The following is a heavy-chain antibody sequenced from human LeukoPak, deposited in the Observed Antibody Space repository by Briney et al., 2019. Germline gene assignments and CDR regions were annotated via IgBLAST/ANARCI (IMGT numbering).Heavy chain of an antibody. CDR1: GFTFSSYG. CDR2: IRYDGTNE. J-gene: IGHJ4*02. Sequence: GGSLRLSCAASGFTFSSYGMHWVRQAPGKGLEWVAFIRYDGTNEYYADSVKGRFTISRDNSKNTLYLQMNSLRAEDTAVYYCAKDRVPYYDILTGYPHYWGQGTLVIVSS. CDR3: AKDRVPYYDILTGYPHY. V-gene: IGHV3-30*02. D-gene: IGHD3-9*01.